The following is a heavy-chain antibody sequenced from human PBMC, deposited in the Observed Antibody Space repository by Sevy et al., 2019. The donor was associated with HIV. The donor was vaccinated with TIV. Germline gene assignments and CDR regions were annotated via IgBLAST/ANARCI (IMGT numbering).Heavy chain of an antibody. J-gene: IGHJ4*02. CDR2: IKSKTDGGTT. CDR1: GFTFSNAW. Sequence: GGSLRLSCAASGFTFSNAWMSWVRQAPGKGLEWVGRIKSKTDGGTTDYAAPVIGRFSISREYSKNTLYLQMNGLKTEDTGVYYCTTAVRGVDTVHDYWGQGTLVTVSS. V-gene: IGHV3-15*01. CDR3: TTAVRGVDTVHDY. D-gene: IGHD3-10*01.